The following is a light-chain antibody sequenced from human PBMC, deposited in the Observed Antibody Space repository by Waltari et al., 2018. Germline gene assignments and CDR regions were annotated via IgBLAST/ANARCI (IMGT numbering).Light chain of an antibody. CDR2: DVS. V-gene: IGLV2-14*03. CDR1: SSDVGGYNS. Sequence: QSALTQPASVSGSPGQSITISCTGTSSDVGGYNSVSWYQAHPGQAPKVIIYDVSDRPSGLSERFAGSKSGNAASLTISGLQAEDEAEYYCSAHSSDTVVLFVGGTKLTGL. J-gene: IGLJ2*01. CDR3: SAHSSDTVVL.